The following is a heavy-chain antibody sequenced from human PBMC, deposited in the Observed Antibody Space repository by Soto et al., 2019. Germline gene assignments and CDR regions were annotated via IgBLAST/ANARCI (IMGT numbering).Heavy chain of an antibody. V-gene: IGHV3-33*01. CDR3: ARTYDSSGPFDY. CDR2: IWYDGSNK. Sequence: GGSLRLSCAASGFTFSSYGMHWVRQAPGKGLEWVAVIWYDGSNKYYADSVKGRFTISRDNSKNTLYLQMNSLRAEDTAVYYCARTYDSSGPFDYWGQGTLVTVSS. D-gene: IGHD3-22*01. J-gene: IGHJ4*02. CDR1: GFTFSSYG.